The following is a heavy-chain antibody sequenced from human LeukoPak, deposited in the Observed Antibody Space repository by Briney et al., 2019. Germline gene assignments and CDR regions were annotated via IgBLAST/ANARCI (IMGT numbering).Heavy chain of an antibody. Sequence: SETLSLTCAVYGGSFSGYYWSWIRQPPGKGLEWIGETNHSGSTNYNPSLKSRVTISVDTSKNQFSLKLSSVTAADTAVYYCARGPPRIAAAGTGYFQHWGQGTLVTVSS. CDR3: ARGPPRIAAAGTGYFQH. CDR1: GGSFSGYY. V-gene: IGHV4-34*01. J-gene: IGHJ1*01. D-gene: IGHD6-13*01. CDR2: TNHSGST.